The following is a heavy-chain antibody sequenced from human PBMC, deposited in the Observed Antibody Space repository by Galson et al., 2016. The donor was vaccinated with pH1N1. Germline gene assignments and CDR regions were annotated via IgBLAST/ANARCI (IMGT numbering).Heavy chain of an antibody. D-gene: IGHD3-10*01. Sequence: SLRLSCAASGFTFYSYAMSWVRQAPGKGLEWVAIISYDGNNAYHGDSVKGRFTISKDNSKNTLYLDMNSLRPEDTAGYYCAKDGGTGSGKHSAFGMTVWGQGTTVTVSS. CDR3: AKDGGTGSGKHSAFGMTV. CDR2: ISYDGNNA. V-gene: IGHV3-30*04. J-gene: IGHJ6*02. CDR1: GFTFYSYA.